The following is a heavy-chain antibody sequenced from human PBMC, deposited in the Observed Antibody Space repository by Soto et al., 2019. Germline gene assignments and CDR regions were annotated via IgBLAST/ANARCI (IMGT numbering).Heavy chain of an antibody. CDR2: ISGSGGST. CDR3: ARDTTEYGMDV. Sequence: GGSLKLSCSASRFTFSSYAMSWVRQAPGKGLEWVSAISGSGGSTYYADSVKGRFTISRDNSKNTLYLQMNSLRAEDTAVYYCARDTTEYGMDVWGQGTTVTVSS. J-gene: IGHJ6*02. D-gene: IGHD1-26*01. V-gene: IGHV3-23*01. CDR1: RFTFSSYA.